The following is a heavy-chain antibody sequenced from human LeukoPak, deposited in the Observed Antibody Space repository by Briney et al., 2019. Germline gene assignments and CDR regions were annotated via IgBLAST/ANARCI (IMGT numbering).Heavy chain of an antibody. CDR1: GFTFSSYS. Sequence: GSLRLSCAASGFTFSSYSMNWVRQAPGKGLECIGSIYYSARTYYNPSLKSRVTISVDTSKNQFSLKLSSVTAADTAVYYCARVGYSSSIDYWGQGTLVTVSS. CDR3: ARVGYSSSIDY. CDR2: IYYSART. J-gene: IGHJ4*02. D-gene: IGHD6-6*01. V-gene: IGHV4-39*07.